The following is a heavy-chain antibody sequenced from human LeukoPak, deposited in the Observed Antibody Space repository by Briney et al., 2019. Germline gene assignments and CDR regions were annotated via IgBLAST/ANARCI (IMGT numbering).Heavy chain of an antibody. CDR2: IYYSGST. V-gene: IGHV4-39*01. CDR1: GGSLSSSSYY. CDR3: ARPFWSGSYYYYYGMDV. Sequence: PSETLSLTCTVSGGSLSSSSYYWGWIRQPPGKGLEWIGSIYYSGSTYYNPSLKSRVTISVDTSKNQFSLKLSSVTAADTAVYYCARPFWSGSYYYYYGMDVWGQGTTVTVSS. D-gene: IGHD3-3*01. J-gene: IGHJ6*02.